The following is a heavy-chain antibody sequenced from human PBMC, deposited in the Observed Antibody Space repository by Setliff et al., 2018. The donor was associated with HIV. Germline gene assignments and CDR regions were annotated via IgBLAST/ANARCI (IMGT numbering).Heavy chain of an antibody. D-gene: IGHD4-17*01. CDR3: ARGPTTVTNYYYYYMDV. CDR1: GFTLSTYW. Sequence: PGGSLRLSCAASGFTLSTYWMHWVRLVPGKGLVWVSRINSDGSTTSYADSVKGRFTISRDNAKNSLFLQMNSLRAEDTAVYYCARGPTTVTNYYYYYMDVWGKGTTVTVSS. CDR2: INSDGSTT. V-gene: IGHV3-74*01. J-gene: IGHJ6*03.